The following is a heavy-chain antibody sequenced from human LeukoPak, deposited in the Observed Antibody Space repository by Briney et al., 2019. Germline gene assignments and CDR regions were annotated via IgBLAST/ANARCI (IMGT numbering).Heavy chain of an antibody. V-gene: IGHV1-18*01. CDR3: ARYSSSWYSGWFDP. CDR2: ISAYNGNT. D-gene: IGHD6-13*01. Sequence: EASVKASCKASGYTFTSYGISWVRQAPGQGLQWMRWISAYNGNTNYAQKLQGRVTMTTDTSTSTAYMELRSLRSDDTAVYYCARYSSSWYSGWFDPWGQGTLVTVSS. CDR1: GYTFTSYG. J-gene: IGHJ5*02.